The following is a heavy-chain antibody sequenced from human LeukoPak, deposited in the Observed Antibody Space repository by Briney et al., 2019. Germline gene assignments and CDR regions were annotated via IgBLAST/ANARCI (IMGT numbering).Heavy chain of an antibody. CDR3: ARGRAPYYYYMDV. V-gene: IGHV4-34*01. CDR1: GGSFSGYY. Sequence: SETLSLTCAVCGGSFSGYYWSWIRQPPGKGLEWIGEINHSGSTNYNPSLKSRVTISVDTSKNQFSLKLSSVTAADTAVYYCARGRAPYYYYMDVWGKGTTVTVSS. J-gene: IGHJ6*03. CDR2: INHSGST.